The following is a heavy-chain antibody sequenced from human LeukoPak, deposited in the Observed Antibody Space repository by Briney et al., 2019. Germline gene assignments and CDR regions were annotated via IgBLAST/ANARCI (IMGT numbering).Heavy chain of an antibody. Sequence: PGGSLRLSCAASGFTFSSYWMSWVRQAPGKELEWVANIKQDGSEKYYVDSVKGRFTISRDNAKNSLYLQMNSLRAEDTAVYYCARDRASSSWYRFDPWGQGTLVTVSS. CDR1: GFTFSSYW. CDR3: ARDRASSSWYRFDP. D-gene: IGHD6-13*01. V-gene: IGHV3-7*01. CDR2: IKQDGSEK. J-gene: IGHJ5*02.